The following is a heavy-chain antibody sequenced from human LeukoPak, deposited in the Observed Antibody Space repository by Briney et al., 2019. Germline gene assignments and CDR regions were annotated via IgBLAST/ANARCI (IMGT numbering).Heavy chain of an antibody. CDR2: IYTSGST. Sequence: SETLSLTCTVSGGSISSYYWSWIRQPSGKGLEWIGYIYTSGSTNYNPSLKSRVTISVDTSKNQFSLKLSSVTAADTAVYYCARQAFGTYSSSWVYYYYYMDVWGKGTTVTVSS. CDR1: GGSISSYY. D-gene: IGHD6-13*01. V-gene: IGHV4-4*09. CDR3: ARQAFGTYSSSWVYYYYYMDV. J-gene: IGHJ6*03.